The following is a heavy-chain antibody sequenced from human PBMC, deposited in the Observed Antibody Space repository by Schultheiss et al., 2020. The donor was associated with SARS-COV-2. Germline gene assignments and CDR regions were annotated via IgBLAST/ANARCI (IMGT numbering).Heavy chain of an antibody. CDR2: IWYDGSNK. CDR3: AKWVLAQLAPFDY. V-gene: IGHV3-33*06. D-gene: IGHD1-1*01. Sequence: GGSLRLSCAASGFTFSSYAMHWVRQAPGKGLEWVAVIWYDGSNKYYADSVKGRLSISRDNSKNTLYLQMNSLRAEDTAVYYCAKWVLAQLAPFDYWGQGTLVTVSS. CDR1: GFTFSSYA. J-gene: IGHJ4*02.